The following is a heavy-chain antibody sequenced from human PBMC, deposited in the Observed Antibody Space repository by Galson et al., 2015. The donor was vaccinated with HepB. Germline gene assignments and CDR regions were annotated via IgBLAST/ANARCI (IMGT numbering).Heavy chain of an antibody. D-gene: IGHD3/OR15-3a*01. CDR2: ISYDGADK. CDR1: GFTFSRYA. CDR3: ARDHHPDTNVFYPRRAVDS. J-gene: IGHJ4*02. Sequence: SLRLSCAGSGFTFSRYAIHWVRQAPGKGLEWLALISYDGADKYYADSVKGRFTVSRDNSKSTLYLQMNSLRADDTALYYCARDHHPDTNVFYPRRAVDSWGQGTLVTVSS. V-gene: IGHV3-30-3*01.